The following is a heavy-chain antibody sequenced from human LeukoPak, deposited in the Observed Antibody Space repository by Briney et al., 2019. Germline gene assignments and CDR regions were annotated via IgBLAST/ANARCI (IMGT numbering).Heavy chain of an antibody. J-gene: IGHJ4*02. D-gene: IGHD2-2*01. V-gene: IGHV1-18*01. CDR1: GYTSNRFA. Sequence: ASVKVSCKASGYTSNRFAFTWVRQAPGQGLEWVGWISAYNGDTHYAQNFQGRITMTTDTSTSTAYMELRSLTSDDTAVYYCARGGYQLLHFWGQGTLVIVSS. CDR2: ISAYNGDT. CDR3: ARGGYQLLHF.